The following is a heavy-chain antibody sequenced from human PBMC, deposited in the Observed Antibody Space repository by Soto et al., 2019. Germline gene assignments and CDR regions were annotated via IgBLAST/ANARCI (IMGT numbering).Heavy chain of an antibody. D-gene: IGHD1-26*01. CDR1: GFTFSSYA. CDR3: AMLNSGSYSYHGMDV. J-gene: IGHJ6*02. V-gene: IGHV3-23*01. Sequence: EVQLLESGGDLVQPGGSLRLSCAASGFTFSSYAMNWVRQAPGKGMEWVSAISGSGGNTFYADSVKGRFTISRDNSKNTLFLQMHSLRAEDTAIYDCAMLNSGSYSYHGMDVWGQGTTVTVSS. CDR2: ISGSGGNT.